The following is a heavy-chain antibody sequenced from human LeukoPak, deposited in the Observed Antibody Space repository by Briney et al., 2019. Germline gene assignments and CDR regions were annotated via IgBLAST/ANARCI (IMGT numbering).Heavy chain of an antibody. V-gene: IGHV3-23*01. D-gene: IGHD6-19*01. Sequence: GGSLRLSCAASGFTFSSYAMSWVRQAPGKGLEWVSAISGSGGSTYYADSVKGRVTISRDNSKNTLYLQMNSLRAEDTAVYYCAKSPIALAGKRYFDDWGQGTLVTVSS. CDR2: ISGSGGST. CDR3: AKSPIALAGKRYFDD. J-gene: IGHJ4*02. CDR1: GFTFSSYA.